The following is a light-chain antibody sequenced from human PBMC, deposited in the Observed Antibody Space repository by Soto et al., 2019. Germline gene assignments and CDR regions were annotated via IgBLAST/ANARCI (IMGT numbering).Light chain of an antibody. CDR2: DVS. J-gene: IGLJ2*01. CDR1: SSDVGGYNF. CDR3: SSYTTTTSLVV. Sequence: QSALTQPASVSGSPGQSITISCSGTSSDVGGYNFVSWYQVHPGKAPRLILYDVSSRPSGVSYRFSGSKSDNTASLNISRLQAGDEADYYCSSYTTTTSLVVFGGGTQLTVL. V-gene: IGLV2-14*03.